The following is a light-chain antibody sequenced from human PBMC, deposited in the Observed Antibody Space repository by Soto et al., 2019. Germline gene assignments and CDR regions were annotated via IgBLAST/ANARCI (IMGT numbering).Light chain of an antibody. CDR3: QSYGSTLSARYV. CDR2: GNI. Sequence: QSVLTQPPSVSGAPGQRVTISCTGSSSNIGAGYDVHWYQQRPGTAPKLLIFGNINRPSGVPDRFSGSKSGTSASLAITGLQAGDEGDYYCQSYGSTLSARYVFGTGTKVTVL. V-gene: IGLV1-40*01. CDR1: SSNIGAGYD. J-gene: IGLJ1*01.